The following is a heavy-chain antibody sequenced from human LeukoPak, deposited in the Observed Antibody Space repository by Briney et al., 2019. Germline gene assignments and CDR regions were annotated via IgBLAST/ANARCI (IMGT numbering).Heavy chain of an antibody. CDR1: GGSFSNNCCS. D-gene: IGHD1-26*01. CDR3: TGISECAWETEGCVDY. CDR2: IYYSGST. Sequence: SETLSLTCAVSGGSFSNNCCSWIWIRQPPGKGLEWIGSIYYSGSTYYNPSLKSRVTISVDTSKNLLSLKLHSATAADTAMAEDTGISECAWETEGCVDYWGQGTLVTVSS. V-gene: IGHV4-39*01. J-gene: IGHJ4*02.